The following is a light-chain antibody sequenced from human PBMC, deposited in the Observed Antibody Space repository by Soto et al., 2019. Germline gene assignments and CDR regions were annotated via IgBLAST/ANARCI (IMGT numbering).Light chain of an antibody. CDR1: RSNIGAGYD. J-gene: IGLJ3*02. V-gene: IGLV1-40*01. CDR2: GNS. CDR3: QSYDSSLSGGL. Sequence: QSVLTQPPSVSGAPGQRVTISCTGSRSNIGAGYDVHWYQQLPGTAPKVLIYGNSNRPSGVPDRFSGSKSGTSASLAITGLQAEDEADYYCQSYDSSLSGGLFGGGTKLTVL.